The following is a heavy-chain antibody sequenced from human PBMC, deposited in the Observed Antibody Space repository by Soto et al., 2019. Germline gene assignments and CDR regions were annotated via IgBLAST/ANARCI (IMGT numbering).Heavy chain of an antibody. D-gene: IGHD2-2*01. CDR2: MNLNSGHT. CDR1: GYTFTSHD. J-gene: IGHJ5*02. Sequence: QVQLVQSGAEVKKPGASVKVSCKASGYTFTSHDINWMRQATGQGLEWMGWMNLNSGHTNYAQKFQGRVTMTRDTSISTAYMEVTDLRSEDTAIYYCASDMSTTWGQGTLVTVSS. CDR3: ASDMSTT. V-gene: IGHV1-8*01.